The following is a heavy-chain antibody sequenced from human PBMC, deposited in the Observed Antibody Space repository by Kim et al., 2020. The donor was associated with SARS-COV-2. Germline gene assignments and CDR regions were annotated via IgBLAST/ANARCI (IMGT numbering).Heavy chain of an antibody. CDR2: IYYSGST. CDR3: ARDDEYYYDSSGSSLGFDL. D-gene: IGHD3-22*01. J-gene: IGHJ2*01. V-gene: IGHV4-39*07. CDR1: GGSISSSSYY. Sequence: SETLSLTCTVSGGSISSSSYYWGWIRQPPGKGLEWIGSIYYSGSTYYNPSLKSRVTISVDTSKNQFSLKLSSVTAADTAVYYCARDDEYYYDSSGSSLGFDLWGRGTLVTVSS.